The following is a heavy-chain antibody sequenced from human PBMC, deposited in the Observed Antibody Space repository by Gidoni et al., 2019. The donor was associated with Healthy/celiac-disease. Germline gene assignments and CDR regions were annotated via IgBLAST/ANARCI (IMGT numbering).Heavy chain of an antibody. V-gene: IGHV3-30-3*01. CDR3: ARGAVVVPAALLHYYGMDV. Sequence: QVQLVESGGGVVQPGRSLRHSCAASGFTFSSYAMHWVRQAPGKGLEWVAVISHDGSNKYYADSVKGRFTISRDNSKNTLYLQMNSLRAEDTAVYYCARGAVVVPAALLHYYGMDVWGQGTTVTVSS. J-gene: IGHJ6*02. CDR2: ISHDGSNK. D-gene: IGHD2-2*01. CDR1: GFTFSSYA.